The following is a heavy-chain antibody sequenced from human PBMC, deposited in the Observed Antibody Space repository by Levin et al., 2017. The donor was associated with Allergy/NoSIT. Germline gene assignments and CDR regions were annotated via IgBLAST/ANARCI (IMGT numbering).Heavy chain of an antibody. V-gene: IGHV4-61*01. CDR3: ARAITEIDP. CDR2: IYYSGST. CDR1: GGSVSSGSYY. Sequence: SETLSLTCTVSGGSVSSGSYYWSWIRQPPGKGLEWIGYIYYSGSTNYNPSLKSRVTISVDTSKNQFSLKLSSVTAADTAVYYCARAITEIDPWGQGTLVTVSS. J-gene: IGHJ5*02.